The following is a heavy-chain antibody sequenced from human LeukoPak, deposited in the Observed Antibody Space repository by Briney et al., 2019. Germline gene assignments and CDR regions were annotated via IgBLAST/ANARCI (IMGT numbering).Heavy chain of an antibody. V-gene: IGHV3-74*01. CDR1: GFTFSNYW. CDR3: ARGYSTTWYNHFDP. Sequence: GGSLGLSCAASGFTFSNYWMHWVRQAPGKGLLWVSHIGTDVITTNYADSVRGRFTISRDNAKNTLYLQMSSLRAEDTAVYYCARGYSTTWYNHFDPWGQGTLVTVSS. J-gene: IGHJ5*02. D-gene: IGHD6-13*01. CDR2: IGTDVITT.